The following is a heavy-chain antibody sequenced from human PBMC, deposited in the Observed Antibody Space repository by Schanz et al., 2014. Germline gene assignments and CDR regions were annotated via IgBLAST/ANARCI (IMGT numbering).Heavy chain of an antibody. CDR2: MYINSGST. V-gene: IGHV3-23*04. CDR3: ARDGGRDGYNLAFDV. J-gene: IGHJ3*01. CDR1: GFTFSSYG. D-gene: IGHD5-12*01. Sequence: EVQLVESGGGLLQPGGSLRLSCAASGFTFSSYGMNWVRQAPGKGLEWISSMYINSGSTQYADSVKGRFIISRDSSKNTLFLQMNSLRAEDTAVYFCARDGGRDGYNLAFDVWGQGTLVTVSS.